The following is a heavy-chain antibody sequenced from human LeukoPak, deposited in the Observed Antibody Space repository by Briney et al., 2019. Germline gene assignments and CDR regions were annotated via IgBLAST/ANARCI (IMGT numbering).Heavy chain of an antibody. CDR1: GGSISSYY. V-gene: IGHV4-4*07. D-gene: IGHD3-3*01. CDR2: IYTSGST. Sequence: SETLSLTCTVSGGSISSYYWSWIRQPAGKGLEWIGRIYTSGSTNYNPSLKSRVTMSVDTSKNQFSLKLSSVTAADTAVYYCARTQYYDFWSGYQYNWFDPWGQGTLVTVSS. J-gene: IGHJ5*02. CDR3: ARTQYYDFWSGYQYNWFDP.